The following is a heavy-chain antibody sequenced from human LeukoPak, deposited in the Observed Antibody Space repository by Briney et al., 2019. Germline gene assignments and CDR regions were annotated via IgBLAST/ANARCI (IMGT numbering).Heavy chain of an antibody. CDR3: ARSAQFSSTSFDY. Sequence: PSETLSLTWTVSGGSISSYYWSWIRQPPGKGLGWIGYIYYSGSTNYNPSLKSRVTISVDKSKNQCSLKLNSVTVADTAVYHCARSAQFSSTSFDYWGQGALVTVSS. J-gene: IGHJ4*02. V-gene: IGHV4-59*01. CDR2: IYYSGST. CDR1: GGSISSYY. D-gene: IGHD6-13*01.